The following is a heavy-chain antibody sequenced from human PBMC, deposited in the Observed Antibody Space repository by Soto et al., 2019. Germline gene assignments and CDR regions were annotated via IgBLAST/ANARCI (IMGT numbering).Heavy chain of an antibody. CDR1: GYTFTSYA. V-gene: IGHV1-3*01. D-gene: IGHD2-15*01. CDR2: INAGNGNT. J-gene: IGHJ6*03. CDR3: ASGSDCSGGRCYYYYMDV. Sequence: ASVKVSFKASGYTFTSYAMHWVRQAPGQRLEWMGWINAGNGNTKYSQKFQGRVTITRDTSASTACMELSSLRSEDTAVYYCASGSDCSGGRCYYYYMDVWGKGTTVTVSS.